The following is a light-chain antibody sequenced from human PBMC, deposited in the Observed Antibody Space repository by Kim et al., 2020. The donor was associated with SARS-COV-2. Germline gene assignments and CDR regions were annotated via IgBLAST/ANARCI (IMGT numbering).Light chain of an antibody. CDR1: TGPVTSDHY. V-gene: IGLV7-46*01. CDR2: DTH. Sequence: GGPVPLACGSSTGPVTSDHYPYWFHQTPGQAPPTLIFDTHRRHSWTPARFSGSLFGARSALTLSGAQPEDEADYYCLLSYRDPRGVFGGGTQLTVL. J-gene: IGLJ3*02. CDR3: LLSYRDPRGV.